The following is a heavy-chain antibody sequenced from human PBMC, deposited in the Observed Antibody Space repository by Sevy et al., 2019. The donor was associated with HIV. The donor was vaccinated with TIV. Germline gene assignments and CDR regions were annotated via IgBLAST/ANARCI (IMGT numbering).Heavy chain of an antibody. CDR1: GFTFSSYS. J-gene: IGHJ3*02. CDR3: ARGPGEVTPSHAFDI. D-gene: IGHD4-17*01. V-gene: IGHV3-48*02. Sequence: GGSLRLSCAASGFTFSSYSMNWVRQAPGKGLEWVSYISSSSNTIYYADSVKGRFTISRDNAKNSLYLQMNSLRDEDTAVYYCARGPGEVTPSHAFDIWGQGTMVTVSS. CDR2: ISSSSNTI.